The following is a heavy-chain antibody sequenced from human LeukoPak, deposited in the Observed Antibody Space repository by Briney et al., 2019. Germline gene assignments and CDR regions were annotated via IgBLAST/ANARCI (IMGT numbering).Heavy chain of an antibody. CDR2: IKPNSGGT. CDR3: ARVDTAMVTALDFDY. Sequence: ASVKVSCKASGYTFTGYYMHWVRQAPGQGLEWMGRIKPNSGGTNYAQKFQGRVTMTRDTSISTAYMELSRLRSDDTAVYYCARVDTAMVTALDFDYWGQGTLVTVSS. J-gene: IGHJ4*02. V-gene: IGHV1-2*06. CDR1: GYTFTGYY. D-gene: IGHD5-18*01.